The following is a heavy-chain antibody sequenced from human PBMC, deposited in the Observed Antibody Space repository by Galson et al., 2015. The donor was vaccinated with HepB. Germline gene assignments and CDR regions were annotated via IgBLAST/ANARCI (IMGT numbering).Heavy chain of an antibody. CDR3: AKAGWSGYPSIYYYYYMDV. CDR2: ISYDGSNK. D-gene: IGHD3-3*01. Sequence: SLRLSCAASGFTFSSYGMHWVRRAPGKGLEWVAVISYDGSNKYYADSVKGRFTISRDNSKDTLYLQVNSLRAEDTAVYYCAKAGWSGYPSIYYYYYMDVWGKGTTVTVSS. V-gene: IGHV3-30*18. J-gene: IGHJ6*03. CDR1: GFTFSSYG.